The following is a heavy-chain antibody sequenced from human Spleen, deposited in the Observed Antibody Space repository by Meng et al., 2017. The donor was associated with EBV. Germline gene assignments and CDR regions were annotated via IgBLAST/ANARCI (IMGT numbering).Heavy chain of an antibody. Sequence: QVPLQGSGPGLVKPSGTLSLTFAVSGASIDSSDWWTWVRQAPGKGLEWIGEIHHSGTTNYNPSLESRVTISIDKSDNQFSLKLTSVTAADTAVYYCARGLGGHYPTMEYWGQGTLVTVSS. D-gene: IGHD3-22*01. J-gene: IGHJ4*02. CDR2: IHHSGTT. V-gene: IGHV4-4*02. CDR1: GASIDSSDW. CDR3: ARGLGGHYPTMEY.